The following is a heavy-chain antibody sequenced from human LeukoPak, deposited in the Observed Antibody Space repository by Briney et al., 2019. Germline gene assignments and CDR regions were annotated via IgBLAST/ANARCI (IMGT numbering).Heavy chain of an antibody. V-gene: IGHV3-30*04. CDR3: ATDPFSSTSFYFDY. D-gene: IGHD2-2*01. CDR1: GFTFSNYA. CDR2: ISYDGSNK. J-gene: IGHJ4*02. Sequence: GGSLRLSCAASGFTFSNYAMSWVRQAPGKGLEWVAVISYDGSNKYYADSVKGRFTISRDNSKNTLYLQMNSLRAEDTAVYYCATDPFSSTSFYFDYWGQGTLVTVSS.